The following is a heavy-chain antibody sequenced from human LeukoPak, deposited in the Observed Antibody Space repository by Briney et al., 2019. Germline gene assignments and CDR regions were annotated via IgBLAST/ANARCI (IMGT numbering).Heavy chain of an antibody. D-gene: IGHD5-18*01. CDR2: IYYSGST. CDR3: ARGLGGYRRKDGDY. J-gene: IGHJ4*02. Sequence: PSETLSLTCTVSGASISSYYWSWIRQSPGKGLEWIGYIYYSGSTNYNPSLKSRVTISVDTSKNQFSLKLSSVTAADTAVYYCARGLGGYRRKDGDYWGQGTLVTVSS. CDR1: GASISSYY. V-gene: IGHV4-59*12.